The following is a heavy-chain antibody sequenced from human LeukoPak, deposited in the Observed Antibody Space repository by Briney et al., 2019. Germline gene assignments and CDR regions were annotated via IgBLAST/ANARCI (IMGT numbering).Heavy chain of an antibody. J-gene: IGHJ6*02. CDR2: IYYSGST. Sequence: SETLSLTCTVSGGSISSSSYYWGWIRQPPGKGLEWIGSIYYSGSTYYNPSLKSRVTISVDTSKNQFSLKLSSVTAADTAVYYCARHSLDDFWSGLGYYYGMDVWGQGTTVTVSS. CDR1: GGSISSSSYY. D-gene: IGHD3-3*01. V-gene: IGHV4-39*01. CDR3: ARHSLDDFWSGLGYYYGMDV.